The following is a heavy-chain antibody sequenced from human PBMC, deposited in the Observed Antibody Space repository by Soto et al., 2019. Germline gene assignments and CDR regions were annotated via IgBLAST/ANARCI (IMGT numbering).Heavy chain of an antibody. Sequence: SETLSLTCAVYGGSFSGYYWSWIRQPPGKGLEWIGEINHSGSTNYNPSLKSRVTISVDTSKNQFSLKLSSVAAADTAVYYCARGAITIFGVVTNYGMDVWGQGTTVTVSS. V-gene: IGHV4-34*01. CDR1: GGSFSGYY. CDR3: ARGAITIFGVVTNYGMDV. CDR2: INHSGST. J-gene: IGHJ6*02. D-gene: IGHD3-3*01.